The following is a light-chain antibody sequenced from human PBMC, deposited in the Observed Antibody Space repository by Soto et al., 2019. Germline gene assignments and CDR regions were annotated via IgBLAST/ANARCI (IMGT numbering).Light chain of an antibody. J-gene: IGKJ2*01. CDR3: QQYHDSPMYT. V-gene: IGKV3-20*01. Sequence: VLPQSPDTLSLSPGDRATLSCRSSQSVRSTFLAWYQQKPGQAPRLLIYGASNRAAGIPERFSGSASGPEFTLTISRLEPDDSAVYYCQQYHDSPMYTFGQGTKLQIK. CDR1: QSVRSTF. CDR2: GAS.